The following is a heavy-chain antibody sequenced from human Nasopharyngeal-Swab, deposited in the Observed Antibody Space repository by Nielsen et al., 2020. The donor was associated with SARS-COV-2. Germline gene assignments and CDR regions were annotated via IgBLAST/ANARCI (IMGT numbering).Heavy chain of an antibody. D-gene: IGHD1-1*01. Sequence: SETLSLTCTVSGGSISSGSYYWSWIRQPAGKGLEWIGRIYTSGSTNYNPSLKSRVTISVDTSKNQFSLKLSSVTAADTAVYHCARDRSWNDGWFDPWGQGTLVTVSS. J-gene: IGHJ5*02. CDR2: IYTSGST. CDR1: GGSISSGSYY. CDR3: ARDRSWNDGWFDP. V-gene: IGHV4-61*02.